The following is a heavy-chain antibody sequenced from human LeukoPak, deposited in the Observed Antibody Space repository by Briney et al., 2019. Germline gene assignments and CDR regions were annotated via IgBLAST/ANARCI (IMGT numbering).Heavy chain of an antibody. D-gene: IGHD1-1*01. Sequence: QPGRSLRLSCAASGFTFTSSAMHWVRQAPGKGLEWVAIISYDGGDKYYADSVKGRFTVSRDNSKNTLDLQRNSLRTEDTAVYYCAKDQGLQLGIDYLGQGSLVTVSS. CDR2: ISYDGGDK. CDR3: AKDQGLQLGIDY. CDR1: GFTFTSSA. J-gene: IGHJ4*02. V-gene: IGHV3-30*18.